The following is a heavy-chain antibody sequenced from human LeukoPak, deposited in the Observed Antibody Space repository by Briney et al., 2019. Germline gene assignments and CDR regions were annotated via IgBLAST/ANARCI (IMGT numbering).Heavy chain of an antibody. J-gene: IGHJ5*02. CDR1: GGSISSSSYY. V-gene: IGHV4-39*01. CDR3: ASSDTAMVTIWFDP. D-gene: IGHD5-18*01. CDR2: IYYSGST. Sequence: SETLSLTCTVSGGSISSSSYYWGWIRQPPGKGLEWIGSIYYSGSTYYNPSLKRRVTISVDTSKNQFSLKLSSVTAADTAVYYCASSDTAMVTIWFDPWGQGTLVTVSS.